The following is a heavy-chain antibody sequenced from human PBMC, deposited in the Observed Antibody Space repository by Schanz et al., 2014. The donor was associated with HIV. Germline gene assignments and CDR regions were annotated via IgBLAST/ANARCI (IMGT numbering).Heavy chain of an antibody. CDR3: AGSSEYSSGWYVL. J-gene: IGHJ5*02. CDR2: IIRIFGSA. V-gene: IGHV1-69*01. D-gene: IGHD3-22*01. Sequence: QVQLVQSGAEVKKPGSSVKVSCTASGGTLSNYGISWVRQAPGQGLEWMGGIIRIFGSANYAPKFQDKVTITADESTSTAYMELSSLTSDDTAVYFCAGSSEYSSGWYVLWGQGTLVTVSS. CDR1: GGTLSNYG.